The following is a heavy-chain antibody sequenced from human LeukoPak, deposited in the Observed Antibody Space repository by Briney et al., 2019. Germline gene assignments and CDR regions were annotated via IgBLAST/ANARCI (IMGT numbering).Heavy chain of an antibody. J-gene: IGHJ4*02. CDR1: GYTFSGHY. D-gene: IGHD3-10*01. V-gene: IGHV1-2*02. CDR2: INPNSGGT. CDR3: ARGPQRRDGFAWGY. Sequence: ASVKVPRKASGYTFSGHYMYWVRQAPGQGLEWMGWINPNSGGTNYAQKFQGRVTMTRDTSISTAYMELSRLRSDDTAVYYCARGPQRRDGFAWGYWGQGTLVTVSS.